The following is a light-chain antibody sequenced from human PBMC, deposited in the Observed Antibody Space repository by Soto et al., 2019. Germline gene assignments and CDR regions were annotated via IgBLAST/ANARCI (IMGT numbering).Light chain of an antibody. J-gene: IGKJ4*01. V-gene: IGKV3-11*01. Sequence: EIVLTQSPATLSLSPGERATLSCRASQSVGTYLAWYQQKPGQAPRLLIYDASIRATGIPARFSGSGSGTDFTLSISSLEPEDFAVYYCQQRTNWPPLTFGGGNKVEIK. CDR1: QSVGTY. CDR3: QQRTNWPPLT. CDR2: DAS.